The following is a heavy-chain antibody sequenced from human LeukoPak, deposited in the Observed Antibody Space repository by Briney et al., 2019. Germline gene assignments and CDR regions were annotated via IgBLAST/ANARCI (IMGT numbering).Heavy chain of an antibody. Sequence: PGGSLRLSCAASGFTFSGYGMHWVRQAPGKGLEWVAVISSDGNNEYYADSVKGRFTISRDNSKNTVYVQMNSLRAEDTAVYYCAFCGGDCYTFVDYWGQGTLVTVSS. J-gene: IGHJ4*02. D-gene: IGHD2-21*02. CDR1: GFTFSGYG. CDR3: AFCGGDCYTFVDY. V-gene: IGHV3-30*03. CDR2: ISSDGNNE.